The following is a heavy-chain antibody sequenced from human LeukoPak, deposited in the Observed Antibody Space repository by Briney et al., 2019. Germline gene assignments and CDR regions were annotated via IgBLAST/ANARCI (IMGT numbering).Heavy chain of an antibody. V-gene: IGHV3-30*04. CDR3: ARDADTAMEYYFDY. CDR2: ISYDGSNT. D-gene: IGHD5-18*01. CDR1: GFTFSSYV. Sequence: GGSLRLSWAASGFTFSSYVMHWVRPAPGKGLAWVAVISYDGSNTYYADSVKGRFTISRDNSKNTLYLQMNSLRAEDTAVYYCARDADTAMEYYFDYWGQGTLVTVSS. J-gene: IGHJ4*02.